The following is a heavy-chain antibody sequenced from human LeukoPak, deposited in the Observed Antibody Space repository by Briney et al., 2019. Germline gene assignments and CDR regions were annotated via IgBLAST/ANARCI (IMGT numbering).Heavy chain of an antibody. J-gene: IGHJ4*02. CDR2: VNLQGST. V-gene: IGHV4-4*02. CDR3: ARHVGLAARPGGDFDF. Sequence: PSGTLSLTCGVSGGSISNTNWWTWFRQPPGKGLEWIGEVNLQGSTNYNPSLKSRVAISVDKSENHISLKLTSVTAADTAVYYCARHVGLAARPGGDFDFWGQGTLVTVSS. D-gene: IGHD6-6*01. CDR1: GGSISNTNW.